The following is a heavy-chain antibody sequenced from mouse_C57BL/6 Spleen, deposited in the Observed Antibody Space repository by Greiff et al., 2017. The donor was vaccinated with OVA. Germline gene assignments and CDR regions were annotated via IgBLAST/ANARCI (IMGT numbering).Heavy chain of an antibody. Sequence: EVQLQQSGPGLVKPSQSLSLTCSVTGYSITSGYYWNWIRQFPGNKLEWMGYISYDGSNNYNPSLKNRISITRDTSKNQFFLKLNSVTTEDTATYYCARERTSGSMDYWGQGTSVTVSS. CDR3: ARERTSGSMDY. J-gene: IGHJ4*01. CDR1: GYSITSGYY. D-gene: IGHD2-2*01. CDR2: ISYDGSN. V-gene: IGHV3-6*01.